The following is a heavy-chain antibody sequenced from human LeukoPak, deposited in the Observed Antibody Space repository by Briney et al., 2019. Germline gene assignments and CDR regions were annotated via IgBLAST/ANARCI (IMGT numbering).Heavy chain of an antibody. J-gene: IGHJ4*02. V-gene: IGHV3-64D*06. Sequence: PGGSLRLSCSASGFXFSSYAIHWVRQAPVKGLEYVSAISSNGGSTYHAASVKGRFTISRDNSKNTLYLQMSSLRVEDTAVYYCVRRSGGYDYWGQGTLVTVSP. CDR3: VRRSGGYDY. CDR1: GFXFSSYA. D-gene: IGHD5-12*01. CDR2: ISSNGGST.